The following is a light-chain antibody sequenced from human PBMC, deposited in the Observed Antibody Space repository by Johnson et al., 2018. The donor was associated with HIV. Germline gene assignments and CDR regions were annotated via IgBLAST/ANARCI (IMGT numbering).Light chain of an antibody. CDR2: DNN. J-gene: IGLJ1*01. CDR1: SSNIGNNY. Sequence: QSVLTQPPSVSAAPGQKVTISCSGSSSNIGNNYVSWYQQLPGTAPKVLIYDNNKRPSGIPDRFSGSKSGTSATLGITGLQTGDEADYYCGTWDSSLSAGLFGTGTKVTVL. CDR3: GTWDSSLSAGL. V-gene: IGLV1-51*01.